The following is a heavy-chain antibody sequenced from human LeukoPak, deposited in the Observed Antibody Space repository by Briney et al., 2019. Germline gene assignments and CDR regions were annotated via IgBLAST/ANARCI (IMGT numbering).Heavy chain of an antibody. CDR3: ARLRYYAVDV. J-gene: IGHJ6*02. Sequence: GGSLRLSCAASGFTFNTFDMTWVRQAPGKGLEWVSYIGSGSSSRYYADSVKGRLTISRDNAKNSLYLQMNSLRAEDTAVYFCARLRYYAVDVWGQGTTVIVSS. V-gene: IGHV3-48*01. CDR2: IGSGSSSR. CDR1: GFTFNTFD.